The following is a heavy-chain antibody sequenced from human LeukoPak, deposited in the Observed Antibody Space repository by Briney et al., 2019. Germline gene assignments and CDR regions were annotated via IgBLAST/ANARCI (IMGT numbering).Heavy chain of an antibody. CDR2: MSGSGGST. D-gene: IGHD4-17*01. CDR3: ANPDGDYVGQLDAFDI. Sequence: GGSPRLSCAASRFTFSIYGMSWVRQAPGKGREGVSAMSGSGGSTYCADYVQGRFTISRDNSKNTLYLQMNSLRAEDTAVFYCANPDGDYVGQLDAFDIWGQGTMVTVSS. CDR1: RFTFSIYG. V-gene: IGHV3-23*01. J-gene: IGHJ3*02.